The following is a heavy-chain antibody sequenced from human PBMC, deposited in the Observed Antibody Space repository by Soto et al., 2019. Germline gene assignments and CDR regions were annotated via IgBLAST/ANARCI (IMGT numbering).Heavy chain of an antibody. CDR2: ISAYNGNT. CDR3: ASSLLVGYGLEGESD. Sequence: QVQLVQSGAEVKKPGASVKVSCKASGYTFTSYGISWVRQAPGQGLEWMGWISAYNGNTNYAQKLQGRVTMTTDTSKSTAYMELRSLRPDDTAVYYCASSLLVGYGLEGESDWGQGTLVTVSS. D-gene: IGHD5-18*01. CDR1: GYTFTSYG. V-gene: IGHV1-18*01. J-gene: IGHJ4*02.